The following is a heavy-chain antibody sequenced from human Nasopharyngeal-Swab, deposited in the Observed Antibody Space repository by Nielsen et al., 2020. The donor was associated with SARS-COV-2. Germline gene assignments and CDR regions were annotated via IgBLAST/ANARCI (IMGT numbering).Heavy chain of an antibody. Sequence: ASVKVSCKASGYTFTSYYMHWVRQAPGQGLEWMGIINPSGGSTGYAQRFQGRVTMTRDTSTSTVYMELSSLRSEDTAVYYCAKGGAAAGPDPYYYYGMDVWGQGTTVTVSS. CDR2: INPSGGST. D-gene: IGHD6-13*01. J-gene: IGHJ6*02. CDR1: GYTFTSYY. CDR3: AKGGAAAGPDPYYYYGMDV. V-gene: IGHV1-46*01.